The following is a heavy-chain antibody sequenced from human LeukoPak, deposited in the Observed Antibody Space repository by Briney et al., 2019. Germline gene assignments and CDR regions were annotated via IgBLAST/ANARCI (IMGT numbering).Heavy chain of an antibody. CDR1: GYTFTSYY. V-gene: IGHV1-46*01. CDR3: ARAGAGAQDIVVVPAARLILFDY. J-gene: IGHJ4*02. D-gene: IGHD2-2*01. Sequence: GASVKVSCKVSGYTFTSYYMHWVRQAPGQGLEWMGIINPSGGSTSYAQKFQGRVTMTRDTSTSTVYMELSSLRSEDTAVYYCARAGAGAQDIVVVPAARLILFDYWGQGTLVTVSS. CDR2: INPSGGST.